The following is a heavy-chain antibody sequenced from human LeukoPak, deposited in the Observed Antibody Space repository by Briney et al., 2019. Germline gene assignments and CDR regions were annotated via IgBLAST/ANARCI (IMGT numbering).Heavy chain of an antibody. CDR1: GFTFSNAW. D-gene: IGHD6-13*01. V-gene: IGHV3-30*18. CDR2: ISYDGSNK. Sequence: GGSLRLSCAASGFTFSNAWMSWVRQAPGKGLEWVAVISYDGSNKYYADSVKGRFTISRDNSKNTLYLQMNSLRAEDTAVYYCAKEKSAGTGAFDIWGQGTMVTVSS. CDR3: AKEKSAGTGAFDI. J-gene: IGHJ3*02.